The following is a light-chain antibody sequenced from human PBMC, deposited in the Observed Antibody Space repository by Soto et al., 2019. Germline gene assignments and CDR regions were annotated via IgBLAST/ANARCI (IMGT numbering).Light chain of an antibody. CDR1: QSVKSG. Sequence: DIQMTQSPSTLSASVGDRVTITCRASQSVKSGLAWYQQKPGKAPNLLIYTASSLESGVPSRFSGSGSGTDFTLTITSLQPEDFATYFCQQSYSRPRTFGQGTKVDIK. CDR3: QQSYSRPRT. CDR2: TAS. V-gene: IGKV1-39*01. J-gene: IGKJ1*01.